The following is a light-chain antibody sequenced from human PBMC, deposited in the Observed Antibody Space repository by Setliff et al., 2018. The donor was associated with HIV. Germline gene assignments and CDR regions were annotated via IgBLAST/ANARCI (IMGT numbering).Light chain of an antibody. V-gene: IGLV3-21*04. Sequence: ELTQPPSVSVAPGKTARITCGGNDIGSKSVHWYQQKPGQAPVLVIYYDSDRPSGIPERFSGFNSGNTATLTISRVEAGDEADYYCQVWDTSSDHPGFGTGTKVTVL. CDR3: QVWDTSSDHPG. J-gene: IGLJ1*01. CDR1: DIGSKS. CDR2: YDS.